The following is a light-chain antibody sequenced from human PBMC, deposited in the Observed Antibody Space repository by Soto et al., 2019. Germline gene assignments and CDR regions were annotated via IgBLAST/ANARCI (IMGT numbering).Light chain of an antibody. Sequence: QPVLTQPPSASGTPGQRVTIPCSGSTSNIGGNTVNWYQQLPGTAPKLLIYSNNQRPSGLPDRFSGSKSGTSASLAISRLQSEDEAAYYCAAWDASLNAVTFGGGTTLTVL. J-gene: IGLJ2*01. CDR3: AAWDASLNAVT. CDR1: TSNIGGNT. CDR2: SNN. V-gene: IGLV1-44*01.